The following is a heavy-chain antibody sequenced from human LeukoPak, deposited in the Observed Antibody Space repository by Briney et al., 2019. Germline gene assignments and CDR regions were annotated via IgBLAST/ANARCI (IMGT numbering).Heavy chain of an antibody. D-gene: IGHD3-10*01. CDR3: ARDGMVRGVARLYYYYYMDV. CDR2: INPNSGGT. J-gene: IGHJ6*03. CDR1: GYTFTGYY. V-gene: IGHV1-2*02. Sequence: ASVKVSCKASGYTFTGYYMHWARQAPGQGLEWMGWINPNSGGTNYAQKFQGRVTMTRDTSISTAYMELSRLRSDDTAVYYCARDGMVRGVARLYYYYYMDVWGKGTTVTVSS.